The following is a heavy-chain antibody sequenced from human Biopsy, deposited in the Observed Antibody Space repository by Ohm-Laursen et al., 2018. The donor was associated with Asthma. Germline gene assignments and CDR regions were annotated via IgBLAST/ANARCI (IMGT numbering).Heavy chain of an antibody. J-gene: IGHJ4*02. V-gene: IGHV3-53*01. CDR2: IYSGGTS. Sequence: SLRLSCSASGFAVSRDHMFWVRQAPGKGLEWVSVIYSGGTSHTADSVRGRFTISRDYSKNTLYLQMHSLRTEDTAVYYCAKDWKSLYVQYFFEYWGRGTLVTVSS. CDR3: AKDWKSLYVQYFFEY. CDR1: GFAVSRDH. D-gene: IGHD5/OR15-5a*01.